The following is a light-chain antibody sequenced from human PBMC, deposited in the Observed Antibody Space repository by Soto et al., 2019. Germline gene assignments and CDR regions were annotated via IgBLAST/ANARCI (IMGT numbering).Light chain of an antibody. CDR3: PQYYKWPLT. V-gene: IGKV3-15*01. CDR1: RSLSSN. CDR2: GAS. Sequence: DIVMTQSPATLSVSPGERATLSCRDSRSLSSNLAWYQQKPGQAPRLLIYGASTRATGIPARFSGSGSGTEFTLTINSLQSEDIAIYYCPQYYKWPLTFGAGTKVEIK. J-gene: IGKJ4*01.